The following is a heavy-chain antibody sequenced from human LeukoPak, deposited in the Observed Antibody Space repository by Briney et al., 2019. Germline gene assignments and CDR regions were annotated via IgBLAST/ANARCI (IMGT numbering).Heavy chain of an antibody. J-gene: IGHJ6*02. D-gene: IGHD3-10*01. CDR2: IWYDGSNK. Sequence: GGSLRLSCAASGFTFSSYGMHWVRQAPGKGLEWVAVIWYDGSNKYYADSVKGRFTISRDNSKNTLYLQMNSLIAEDTAVYYCARDKHYYGSGSYGYYYYGMDVWGQGTTVTVSS. V-gene: IGHV3-33*01. CDR3: ARDKHYYGSGSYGYYYYGMDV. CDR1: GFTFSSYG.